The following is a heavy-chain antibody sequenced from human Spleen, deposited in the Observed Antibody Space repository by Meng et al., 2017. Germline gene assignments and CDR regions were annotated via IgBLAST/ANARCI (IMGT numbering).Heavy chain of an antibody. Sequence: QLWGAGLLKPSETLSLTCVVSGGSFSDYYWSVIRQPPGKGLEWIGEINHSGSTNYNPSLESRATISVDTSQNNLSLKLSSVTAADSAVYYCARGPTTMAHDFDYWGQGTLVTVSS. D-gene: IGHD4-11*01. V-gene: IGHV4-34*01. CDR2: INHSGST. CDR3: ARGPTTMAHDFDY. CDR1: GGSFSDYY. J-gene: IGHJ4*02.